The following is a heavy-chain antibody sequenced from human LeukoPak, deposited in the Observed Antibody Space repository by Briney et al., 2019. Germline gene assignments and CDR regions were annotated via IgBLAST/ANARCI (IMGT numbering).Heavy chain of an antibody. D-gene: IGHD1-26*01. Sequence: SETLSLTCTVSGGSISSHYWSWIRQPPGKGLEWIGYIYYSGSTNYNPSLKSRVTISVDTSKNQFSLKLSSVTAADTAVYYCAGWRVVGATWFDPWGQGTLVTVSS. V-gene: IGHV4-59*11. CDR2: IYYSGST. CDR3: AGWRVVGATWFDP. CDR1: GGSISSHY. J-gene: IGHJ5*02.